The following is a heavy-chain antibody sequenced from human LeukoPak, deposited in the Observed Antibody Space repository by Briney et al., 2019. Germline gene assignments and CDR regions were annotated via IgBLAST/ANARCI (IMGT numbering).Heavy chain of an antibody. V-gene: IGHV3-23*01. Sequence: GGSLRLSCAASGFTFRSHAMSWVRRAPGRGLEWVSAIRGDGATMFYADSVKGRFTISRDNYQNTLSLHMNSLRAEDTAVYYCAKDSGDVWFGDLSYFDYWGQGTLVTVSS. D-gene: IGHD3-10*01. CDR1: GFTFRSHA. CDR3: AKDSGDVWFGDLSYFDY. CDR2: IRGDGATM. J-gene: IGHJ4*02.